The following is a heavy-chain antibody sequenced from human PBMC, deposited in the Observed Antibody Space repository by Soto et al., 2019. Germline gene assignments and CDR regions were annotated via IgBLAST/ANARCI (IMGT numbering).Heavy chain of an antibody. V-gene: IGHV3-74*01. D-gene: IGHD2-2*01. J-gene: IGHJ4*02. Sequence: GGSLRLSCAASGFTFSSYWMHWVRQAPGKGLVWVSRINSDGSSTSYADSVKGRFTISRDNAKNTLYLQMNSLRAEDTAVYYCARVSGCSSTSCYRPLIDYWGQGTLVTVSS. CDR3: ARVSGCSSTSCYRPLIDY. CDR1: GFTFSSYW. CDR2: INSDGSST.